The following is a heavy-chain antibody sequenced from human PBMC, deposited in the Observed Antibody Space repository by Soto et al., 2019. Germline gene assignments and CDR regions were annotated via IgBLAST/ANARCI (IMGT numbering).Heavy chain of an antibody. Sequence: VQLVESGGGLVQSGGSLRLSCAASGFTFSDHYMDWVRQAPGKGLEWVGRIRNRAKSYTTEYAASVKGRFTISRDESKNSLYLQMNSLETEDTAVYYCTNTGTTDSYYFMDVWGKGTTVTVSS. CDR3: TNTGTTDSYYFMDV. CDR1: GFTFSDHY. CDR2: IRNRAKSYTT. V-gene: IGHV3-72*01. J-gene: IGHJ6*03. D-gene: IGHD1-7*01.